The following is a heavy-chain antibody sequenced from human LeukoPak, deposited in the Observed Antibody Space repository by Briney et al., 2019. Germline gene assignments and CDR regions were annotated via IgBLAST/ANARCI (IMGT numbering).Heavy chain of an antibody. CDR1: GGSISSYY. Sequence: PSETLSLTCTVSGGSISSYYWSWIRQPPRKGLEWIGYIYYSGSTNYNPPLKSRVTISVDTSKNQFSLKLSSVTAADTAVYYCARGGTRYCSSTSCNHLGYWGQGTLVTVSS. CDR3: ARGGTRYCSSTSCNHLGY. J-gene: IGHJ4*02. V-gene: IGHV4-59*08. CDR2: IYYSGST. D-gene: IGHD2-2*01.